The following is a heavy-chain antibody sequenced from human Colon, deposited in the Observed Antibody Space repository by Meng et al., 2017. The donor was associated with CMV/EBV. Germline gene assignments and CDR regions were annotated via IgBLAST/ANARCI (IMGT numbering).Heavy chain of an antibody. V-gene: IGHV3-23*01. J-gene: IGHJ1*01. Sequence: GESLKISCTASGFSFDAYTMSWVRQAPGKGLEWVSAISGSGSRTYYADSVQGRFSISRDNSKNTVYLQMNSLTAADTAVYYCAKDRRVPAIPTYFQDWGQGTLVTVSS. CDR2: ISGSGSRT. D-gene: IGHD2-21*02. CDR1: GFSFDAYT. CDR3: AKDRRVPAIPTYFQD.